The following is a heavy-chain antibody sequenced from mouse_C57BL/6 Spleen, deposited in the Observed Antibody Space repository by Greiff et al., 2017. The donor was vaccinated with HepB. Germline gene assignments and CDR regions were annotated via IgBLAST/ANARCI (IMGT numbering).Heavy chain of an antibody. CDR3: ANPSPWYFDV. Sequence: QVQLKQPGAELVRPGTSVKLSCKASGYTFTSYWMHWVKQRPGQGLEWIGVIDPSDSYTNYNQKFKGKATLTVDTSSSTAYMQLSSLTSEDSAVYYCANPSPWYFDVWGTGTTVTVSS. CDR1: GYTFTSYW. CDR2: IDPSDSYT. J-gene: IGHJ1*03. V-gene: IGHV1-59*01.